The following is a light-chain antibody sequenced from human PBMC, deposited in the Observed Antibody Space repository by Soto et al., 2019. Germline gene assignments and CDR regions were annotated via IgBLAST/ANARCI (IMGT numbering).Light chain of an antibody. J-gene: IGKJ1*01. CDR2: AAS. CDR1: QTLNNY. V-gene: IGKV1-39*01. Sequence: DIQMTQSPSSVSASVGDRVTITCRASQTLNNYLTWFQQKPGKAPELLIYAASTLQSGVPSRFSGSGSGTDFTLTISCLQSEDFATYYCQQYYSFPPTFGQGTKVDIK. CDR3: QQYYSFPPT.